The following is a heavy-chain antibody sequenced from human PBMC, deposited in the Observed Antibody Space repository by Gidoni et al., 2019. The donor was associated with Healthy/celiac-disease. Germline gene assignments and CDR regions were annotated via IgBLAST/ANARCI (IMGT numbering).Heavy chain of an antibody. CDR2: ITWDSGTI. CDR1: GFIFDDYA. D-gene: IGHD2-15*01. J-gene: IGHJ4*02. CDR3: AKAPGDCSTGSCYYDY. V-gene: IGHV3-9*01. Sequence: EVQLVESGGGLIQPGGSLRLSCAAAGFIFDDYAMPWVRQAPGKGLEWVSGITWDSGTIDYADSVKGRFAISRDNAKKSLYLQMNSLRAEDTAFYYCAKAPGDCSTGSCYYDYWGQGTLVTVSS.